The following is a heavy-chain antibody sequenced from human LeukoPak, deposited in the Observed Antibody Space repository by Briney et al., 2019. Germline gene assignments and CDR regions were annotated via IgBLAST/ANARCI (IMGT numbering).Heavy chain of an antibody. CDR2: IYYSGST. J-gene: IGHJ3*02. Sequence: SETLSLTCTVSGGSISSTNYYWGWIRQPPGKGLEWIGSIYYSGSTYYNPSLKSRVTISVDTSKNQFSLKLSSVTAADTAVYYCAQWGGVMIVVVPHAFDIWGQGTMVTVSS. D-gene: IGHD3-22*01. CDR1: GGSISSTNYY. V-gene: IGHV4-39*01. CDR3: AQWGGVMIVVVPHAFDI.